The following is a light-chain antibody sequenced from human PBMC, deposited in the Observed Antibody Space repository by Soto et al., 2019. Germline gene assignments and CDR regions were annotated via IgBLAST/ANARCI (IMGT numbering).Light chain of an antibody. CDR3: QQYNNWPRT. V-gene: IGKV3D-15*01. CDR1: QSLSSN. J-gene: IGKJ1*01. CDR2: AAS. Sequence: EIVMTQSPATLSVSPGERANLSCRGSQSLSSNLAWYQQTPGQAPRLLIYAASTRATGVPARFSGSGSGTEFTLTISSLQSEDFAVYYCQQYNNWPRTFGQGTKVEIK.